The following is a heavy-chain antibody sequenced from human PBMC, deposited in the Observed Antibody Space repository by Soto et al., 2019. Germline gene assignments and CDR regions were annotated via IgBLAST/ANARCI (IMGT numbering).Heavy chain of an antibody. V-gene: IGHV4-59*08. CDR3: ARNEARYDYIWGSYRYYFDY. CDR2: IYYSGST. J-gene: IGHJ4*02. CDR1: GGSISSYY. D-gene: IGHD3-16*02. Sequence: PSETLSLTYTFSGGSISSYYWSWIRQPPGKVLEWIGYIYYSGSTNYNPSLKSRVTISVDTSKNQFSLKLSSVTAADTAVYYCARNEARYDYIWGSYRYYFDYGGQGILVTVSS.